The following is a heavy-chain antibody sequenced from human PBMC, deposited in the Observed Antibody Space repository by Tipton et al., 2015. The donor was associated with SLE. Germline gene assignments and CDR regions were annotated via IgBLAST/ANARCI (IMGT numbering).Heavy chain of an antibody. V-gene: IGHV4-59*12. D-gene: IGHD2-15*01. CDR3: ARDNPLYCSGGSCRDAFDI. CDR1: GGSIGSYY. CDR2: IYYSGRT. J-gene: IGHJ3*02. Sequence: TLSLTCTVSGGSIGSYYWNWVRQPPGKGLEWIGYIYYSGRTNYNPSLKSRVTISIDTSNNELFLKLSSVTAADTAVYYCARDNPLYCSGGSCRDAFDIWGQGTMVTVSS.